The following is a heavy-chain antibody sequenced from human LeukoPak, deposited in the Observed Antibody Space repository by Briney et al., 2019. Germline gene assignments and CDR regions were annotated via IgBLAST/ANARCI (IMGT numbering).Heavy chain of an antibody. CDR2: IYYSGST. Sequence: SETLSLTCTVSGGSISSYYWSWIRQPPGKGLEWIGNIYYSGSTNYNPSLKSRVTISVDTSKNQFSLKLSSVTAADTAVYYCARVVPYDFWSGHQLDVWGQGTTVTVSS. D-gene: IGHD3-3*01. CDR1: GGSISSYY. J-gene: IGHJ6*02. CDR3: ARVVPYDFWSGHQLDV. V-gene: IGHV4-59*01.